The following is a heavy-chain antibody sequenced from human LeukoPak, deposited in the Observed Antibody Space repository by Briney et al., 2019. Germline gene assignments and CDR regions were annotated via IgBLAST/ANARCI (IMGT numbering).Heavy chain of an antibody. D-gene: IGHD7-27*01. V-gene: IGHV3-23*01. CDR2: ISGSGGST. CDR3: ATTNWGSDYFDY. CDR1: GFTFSSYA. Sequence: GGSLRLSCAASGFTFSSYAMSWVRQAPGKGLEWVSAISGSGGSTYYADSVKGRFTISRDNSKNTLNLQMNSLRAEDTAVYYCATTNWGSDYFDYWGQGTLVTVSS. J-gene: IGHJ4*02.